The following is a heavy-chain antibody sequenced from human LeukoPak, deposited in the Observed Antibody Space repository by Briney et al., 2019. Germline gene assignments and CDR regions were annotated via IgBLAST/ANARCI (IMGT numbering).Heavy chain of an antibody. CDR2: ISLTGLT. CDR1: GGSFSGYY. CDR3: SRENGAFSPFGY. J-gene: IGHJ4*02. V-gene: IGHV4-34*01. Sequence: SETLSLTCAVYGGSFSGYYWSWIRQPPGQGLEWIGEISLTGLTYYKPSLESRVTVSLDKSKNQLSLNLTSVTAADTAVYYCSRENGAFSPFGYWGQGTLVTVLS. D-gene: IGHD2-8*01.